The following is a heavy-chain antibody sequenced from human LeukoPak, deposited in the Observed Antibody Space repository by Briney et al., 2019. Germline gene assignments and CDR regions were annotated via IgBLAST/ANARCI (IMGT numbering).Heavy chain of an antibody. Sequence: TGGSLRLSCAASGFTFSSYSMNWVRQAPGKGLEWVSSISSSSSYIYYADSVKGRFTISRDNAKNSLYLQMNSLRAEDTAVYYCARGPRDNSNYYDSSGYGFDYWGQGTLVTVSS. V-gene: IGHV3-21*01. CDR1: GFTFSSYS. CDR2: ISSSSSYI. J-gene: IGHJ4*02. D-gene: IGHD3-22*01. CDR3: ARGPRDNSNYYDSSGYGFDY.